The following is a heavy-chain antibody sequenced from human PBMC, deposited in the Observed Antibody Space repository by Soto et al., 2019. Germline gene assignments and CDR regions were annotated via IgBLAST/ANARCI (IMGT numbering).Heavy chain of an antibody. Sequence: EVQLVESGGGMVKPGGSLRLSCAASGFTFSSYSMNWVRKAPGKGLECVSSISSSSSYIYYADSVKGRFTISRDNAKNALYLQMNRLRAEDTAVYYCARGGIGGSGGSCYSNYYGMYVLGQGTTVTVSS. CDR2: ISSSSSYI. CDR3: ARGGIGGSGGSCYSNYYGMYV. CDR1: GFTFSSYS. J-gene: IGHJ6*02. V-gene: IGHV3-21*01. D-gene: IGHD2-15*01.